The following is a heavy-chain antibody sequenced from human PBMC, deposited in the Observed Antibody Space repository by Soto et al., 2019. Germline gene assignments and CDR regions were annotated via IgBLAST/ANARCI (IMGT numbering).Heavy chain of an antibody. D-gene: IGHD2-8*01. Sequence: GSLVLSGAVSGFIFSYYAMTWVRQARGKGLEWVSAISGGGGSTYYADSVKGRFTISRDNSKNTLYLQINSLRAEDTAVYYCARGGNGHEVPHWGQGTLVTVSS. CDR1: GFIFSYYA. CDR2: ISGGGGST. V-gene: IGHV3-23*01. CDR3: ARGGNGHEVPH. J-gene: IGHJ4*02.